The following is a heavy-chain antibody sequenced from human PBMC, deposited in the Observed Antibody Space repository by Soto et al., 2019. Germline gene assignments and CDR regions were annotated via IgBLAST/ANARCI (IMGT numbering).Heavy chain of an antibody. J-gene: IGHJ4*02. V-gene: IGHV1-69*13. CDR3: ARDGNWNYGYYFDY. CDR2: IIPIFGTA. D-gene: IGHD1-7*01. Sequence: GASVKVSCKASGGTFSSYAISWVRQAPGQGLEWMGGIIPIFGTANYAQKFQGRVTITADESTSTAYMELSSLRSEDTAVYYCARDGNWNYGYYFDYWGQGTLVTVSS. CDR1: GGTFSSYA.